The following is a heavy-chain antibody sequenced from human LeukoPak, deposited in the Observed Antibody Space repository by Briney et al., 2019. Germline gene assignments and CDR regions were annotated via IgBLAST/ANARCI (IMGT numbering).Heavy chain of an antibody. Sequence: ASVTVSCKASGYTFTSYGISWVRQAPGQGLEWMGWISAYNGNTNYAQKLQGRVTITADKSTSTAYMELSSLRSEDTAVYYCARVREAYGMDVWGQGTTVTVSS. CDR3: ARVREAYGMDV. CDR1: GYTFTSYG. V-gene: IGHV1-18*01. D-gene: IGHD5-24*01. CDR2: ISAYNGNT. J-gene: IGHJ6*02.